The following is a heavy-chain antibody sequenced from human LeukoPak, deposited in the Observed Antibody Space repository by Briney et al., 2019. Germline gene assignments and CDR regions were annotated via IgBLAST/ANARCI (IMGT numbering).Heavy chain of an antibody. Sequence: GGSLRLSCAASGFTFSSYAMSWVRQAPGKGLEWVSAISGSGGSTYYADSVKGRFTISRDNSKNTLYLQMNSLRAEDTAVYYCARAPSIVGATPFDYWGQGTLVTVSS. J-gene: IGHJ4*02. D-gene: IGHD1-26*01. CDR3: ARAPSIVGATPFDY. CDR1: GFTFSSYA. V-gene: IGHV3-23*01. CDR2: ISGSGGST.